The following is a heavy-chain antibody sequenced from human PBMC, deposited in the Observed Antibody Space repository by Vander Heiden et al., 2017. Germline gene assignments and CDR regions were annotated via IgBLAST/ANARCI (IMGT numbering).Heavy chain of an antibody. Sequence: QVQLQESGPGLVKPSETLSLTCTVSGGSISSYYWSWIRQPPGKGLEWIGYIDYSGNTNYNPSLKSRVTISVDTSKNQFSLKLSSVTAADTAVYYCARHSSSSRGWFDPWGQGTLVTVSS. CDR3: ARHSSSSRGWFDP. J-gene: IGHJ5*02. CDR2: IDYSGNT. CDR1: GGSISSYY. D-gene: IGHD6-6*01. V-gene: IGHV4-59*01.